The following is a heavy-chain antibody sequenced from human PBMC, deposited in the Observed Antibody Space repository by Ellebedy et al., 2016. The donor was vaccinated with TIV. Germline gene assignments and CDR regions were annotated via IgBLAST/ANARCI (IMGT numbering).Heavy chain of an antibody. V-gene: IGHV5-10-1*01. CDR3: AIGLPYSGSLYYFDY. CDR2: IDPSDSYT. Sequence: GESLKISXKGSGYSFTSYWISWVRQMPGKGLEWMGRIDPSDSYTNYSPSFQGHVTISADKSISTAYLQWSSLKASDTAMYYCAIGLPYSGSLYYFDYWGQGTLVTVSS. D-gene: IGHD1-26*01. CDR1: GYSFTSYW. J-gene: IGHJ4*02.